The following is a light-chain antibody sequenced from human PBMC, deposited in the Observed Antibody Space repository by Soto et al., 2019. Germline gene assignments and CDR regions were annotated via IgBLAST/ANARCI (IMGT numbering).Light chain of an antibody. J-gene: IGKJ1*01. CDR2: GAS. CDR1: QSVTSNY. CDR3: QQYVSSPGT. V-gene: IGKV3-20*01. Sequence: EIVLTQSPGTLSLSPGERATLSCRASQSVTSNYLGWYQQKPGQAPRLLIYGASSRATGIPDRFSGSGSGTDFTLTIGRLEPEDFAVYYCQQYVSSPGTFGQGTKVEIK.